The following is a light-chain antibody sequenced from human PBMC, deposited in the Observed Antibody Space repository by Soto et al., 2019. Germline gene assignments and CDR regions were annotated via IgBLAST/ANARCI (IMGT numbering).Light chain of an antibody. CDR3: QHYGSSSNT. CDR1: ESVTSSH. Sequence: EIVLTQSPDTLSLSPGERATLSCRASESVTSSHLAWYQQKRGQAPRLLIYGASSRATGIPDRFRGSGSGTDFTLTISRLEPEDFAVYYCQHYGSSSNTFGQGTRLEIK. J-gene: IGKJ5*01. V-gene: IGKV3-20*01. CDR2: GAS.